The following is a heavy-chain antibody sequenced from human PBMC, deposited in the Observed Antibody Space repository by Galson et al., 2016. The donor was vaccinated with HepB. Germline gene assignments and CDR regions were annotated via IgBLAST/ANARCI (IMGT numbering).Heavy chain of an antibody. D-gene: IGHD3-22*01. CDR3: ARDISRGTYYYDSSGGYDN. CDR1: GFTFDDYT. V-gene: IGHV3-43*01. CDR2: ISGDGGTT. J-gene: IGHJ4*02. Sequence: LRLSCAAAGFTFDDYTMHWVRQAPGKGLQWVSLISGDGGTTSYADSVKGRFIISRDNSKGSLYLQMNSLRTEDTALYYCARDISRGTYYYDSSGGYDNWGQGTLVTVSS.